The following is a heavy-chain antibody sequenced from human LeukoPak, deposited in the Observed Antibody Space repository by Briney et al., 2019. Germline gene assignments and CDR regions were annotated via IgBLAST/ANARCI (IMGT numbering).Heavy chain of an antibody. CDR3: ARSSPPETFDY. V-gene: IGHV4-31*03. J-gene: IGHJ4*02. CDR2: IYYSGST. D-gene: IGHD6-6*01. Sequence: PSQTLSLTCTVSGGSISSGGYYWSWIRQHPGKGLEWIGYIYYSGSTCYNPSLKSRVTISVDTSKNQFSLKLSSVTAADTAVYYCARSSPPETFDYWGQGTLVTVSS. CDR1: GGSISSGGYY.